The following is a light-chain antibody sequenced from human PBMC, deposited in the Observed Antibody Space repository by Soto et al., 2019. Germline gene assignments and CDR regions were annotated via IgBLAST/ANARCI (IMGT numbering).Light chain of an antibody. CDR2: VNNDGTH. J-gene: IGLJ2*01. Sequence: QSVLTQSPSASASPGASVKLTCTLSSRHSTYAIAWHQHLADRGPRFLMKVNNDGTHIKGDGIPYRFSGSSSGAERYLTISSLQSEDEADYYCQTWGSGIQVFGGGTKLTVL. CDR3: QTWGSGIQV. CDR1: SRHSTYA. V-gene: IGLV4-69*01.